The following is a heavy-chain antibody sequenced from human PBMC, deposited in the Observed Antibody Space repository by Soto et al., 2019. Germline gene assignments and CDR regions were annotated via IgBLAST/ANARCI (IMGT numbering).Heavy chain of an antibody. D-gene: IGHD3-3*01. CDR3: ARVQGRYYYYGMDV. V-gene: IGHV4-31*03. J-gene: IGHJ6*02. CDR2: IYYSGST. CDR1: GGSISSGGYY. Sequence: PSETLSLTCTVSGGSISSGGYYWSWIRQHPGKGLEWIGYIYYSGSTYYNPSLRSRVTISVDTSKNQFSLKLSSVTAADTAVYYCARVQGRYYYYGMDVWGQGTTVTVSS.